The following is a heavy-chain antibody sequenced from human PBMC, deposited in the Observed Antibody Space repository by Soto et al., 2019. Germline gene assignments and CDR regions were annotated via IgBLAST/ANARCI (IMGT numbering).Heavy chain of an antibody. V-gene: IGHV3-74*03. J-gene: IGHJ4*02. Sequence: GGSLRLSCAASGFSLSPYWMHWVRQVPGRGLEWVARLSSDGFGAAYAGSVKGRFFISRDIARNTLSLQMNSLRADDTAVYYCARDLGGPDYWGRGTSVTVSS. D-gene: IGHD3-16*01. CDR1: GFSLSPYW. CDR3: ARDLGGPDY. CDR2: LSSDGFGA.